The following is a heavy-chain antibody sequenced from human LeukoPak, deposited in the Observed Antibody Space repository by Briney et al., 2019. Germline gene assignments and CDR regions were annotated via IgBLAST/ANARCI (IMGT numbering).Heavy chain of an antibody. V-gene: IGHV4-59*01. J-gene: IGHJ3*02. CDR2: IYYSGST. CDR3: ARSITMIVVVPSI. D-gene: IGHD3-22*01. CDR1: GGSISGYY. Sequence: PSETLSLTCTVSGGSISGYYWSWIRQPPGKGLEWIGYIYYSGSTKYNPSLKSRVTISVDTSKNQFSLKLSSVTAADTAVHYCARSITMIVVVPSIWGQGTMVTVSS.